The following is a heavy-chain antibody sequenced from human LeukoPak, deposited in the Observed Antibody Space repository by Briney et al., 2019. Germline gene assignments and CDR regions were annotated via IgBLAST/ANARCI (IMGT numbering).Heavy chain of an antibody. CDR3: ARDKSSRLDY. CDR2: IKEDGSET. V-gene: IGHV3-7*01. CDR1: GFTFSRYW. J-gene: IGHJ4*02. Sequence: PGGSLRLSCAASGFTFSRYWMSWVRQAPEKGLEWVANIKEDGSETYYVDSVKGRFTISRDNAKNSLYLQMNSLRAEDTAVYYCARDKSSRLDYWGQGTLVTVSS. D-gene: IGHD6-13*01.